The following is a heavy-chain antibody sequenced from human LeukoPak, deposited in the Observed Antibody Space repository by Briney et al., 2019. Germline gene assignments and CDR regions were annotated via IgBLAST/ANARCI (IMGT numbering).Heavy chain of an antibody. CDR2: ISTDGSST. J-gene: IGHJ5*02. V-gene: IGHV3-74*01. D-gene: IGHD3-22*01. Sequence: WGSLRLSCAASGFTLRSYWLHWVRQAPGQGLEWVARISTDGSSTSYADSVKGRFTVSRDNAKNTLYLQMNSLRVVDTAVYYCARGFYDSSGGGFDPWGQGTLVTVSS. CDR1: GFTLRSYW. CDR3: ARGFYDSSGGGFDP.